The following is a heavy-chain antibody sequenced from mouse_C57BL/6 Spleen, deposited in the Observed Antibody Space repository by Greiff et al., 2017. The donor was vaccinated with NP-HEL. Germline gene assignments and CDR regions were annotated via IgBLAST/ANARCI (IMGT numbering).Heavy chain of an antibody. V-gene: IGHV5-16*01. Sequence: EVQLVESEGGLVQPGSSMKLSCTASGFTFSDYYMAWVRQVPEKGLEWVANINYDGSSTYYLDSLKSRFIISRDNAKNILYLQMSSLKSEDTATYYCARFHYYGSSYWYFDVWGTGTTVTVSS. CDR2: INYDGSST. CDR1: GFTFSDYY. J-gene: IGHJ1*03. CDR3: ARFHYYGSSYWYFDV. D-gene: IGHD1-1*01.